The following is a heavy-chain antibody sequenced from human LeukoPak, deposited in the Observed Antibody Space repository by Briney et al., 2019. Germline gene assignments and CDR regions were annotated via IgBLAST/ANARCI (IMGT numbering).Heavy chain of an antibody. CDR2: IYDSGST. J-gene: IGHJ5*02. V-gene: IGHV4-59*12. CDR3: ATISPQRATAISNWFDP. CDR1: GVSISSDY. Sequence: SETLSLTCIVSGVSISSDYWSWIRQPPGKGLEWIGYIYDSGSTNYNPSLKSRVTISVDTSKNQFSLKLSSVTAADTAVYYCATISPQRATAISNWFDPWGQGTLVTVSS. D-gene: IGHD5-12*01.